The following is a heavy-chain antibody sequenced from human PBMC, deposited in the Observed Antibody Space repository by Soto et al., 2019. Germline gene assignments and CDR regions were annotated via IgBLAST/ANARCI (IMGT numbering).Heavy chain of an antibody. Sequence: ASVKVSCKVSGYTLTGLSMHWVRQAPGKGLEWMGGFDPEDGETIYAQKFQGRVTMTEDTSTDTAYMELSSLRSEDTAVYYCATFSPHDFWGGWDYYYYGMDVWGQGTRVTVSS. CDR2: FDPEDGET. D-gene: IGHD3-3*01. V-gene: IGHV1-24*01. CDR1: GYTLTGLS. CDR3: ATFSPHDFWGGWDYYYYGMDV. J-gene: IGHJ6*02.